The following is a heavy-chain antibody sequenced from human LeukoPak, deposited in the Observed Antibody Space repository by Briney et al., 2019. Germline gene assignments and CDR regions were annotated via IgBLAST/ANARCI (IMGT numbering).Heavy chain of an antibody. Sequence: GASVKVSCTASGYTFTSYAMNWVRQAPGQGLEWMGWINTNTGNPTYAQGFTGRFVFSLDTSVSTAYLQISSLKAEDTAVYYCARESVWTTTFGVANGGSGMDVWGQGTTVTVSS. J-gene: IGHJ6*02. D-gene: IGHD3-3*01. CDR3: ARESVWTTTFGVANGGSGMDV. CDR2: INTNTGNP. V-gene: IGHV7-4-1*02. CDR1: GYTFTSYA.